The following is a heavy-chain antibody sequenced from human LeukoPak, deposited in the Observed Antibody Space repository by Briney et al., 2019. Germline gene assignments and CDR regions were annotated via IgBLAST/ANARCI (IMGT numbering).Heavy chain of an antibody. V-gene: IGHV4-61*02. D-gene: IGHD6-19*01. J-gene: IGHJ6*03. CDR2: IKTSGTT. CDR3: VRSWDSSGWYVYYYMDV. Sequence: SQTLSLTCTVSGGSMSSGSYYWSWIRQPAGKGLEWIGRIKTSGTTDYNPSLESRVTILVDTSKNQFPLNLSSVTATDTAVYYCVRSWDSSGWYVYYYMDVWGKGTTVTVSS. CDR1: GGSMSSGSYY.